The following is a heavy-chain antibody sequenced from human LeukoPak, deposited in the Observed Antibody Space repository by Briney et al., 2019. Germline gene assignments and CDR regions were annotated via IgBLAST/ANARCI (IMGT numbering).Heavy chain of an antibody. CDR1: GFTVSSNY. CDR3: ARGPGRYYDSSGYYYY. Sequence: GGSLRLSCAASGFTVSSNYMSWVLQAPGKGLEWISVIYSGGSTYYADAVKGRFTIHRDNSKNQLYLQMNSLRAEDTAVYYCARGPGRYYDSSGYYYYWGQGTLVTVSS. J-gene: IGHJ4*02. D-gene: IGHD3-22*01. V-gene: IGHV3-53*01. CDR2: IYSGGST.